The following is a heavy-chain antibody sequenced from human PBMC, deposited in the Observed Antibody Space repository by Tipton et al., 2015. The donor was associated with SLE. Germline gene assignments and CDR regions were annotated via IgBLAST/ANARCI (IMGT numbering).Heavy chain of an antibody. D-gene: IGHD2-15*01. V-gene: IGHV3-30*04. J-gene: IGHJ6*02. CDR3: AGELLPYYGMDV. CDR1: GFTFSSYA. Sequence: SLRLSCAASGFTFSSYAMHWVRQAPGKGLEWVAVISYDGSNKYYADSVKGRFTISRDNSKNTLYLQMNSLRAEDTAVYYCAGELLPYYGMDVWGQGTTVTVSS. CDR2: ISYDGSNK.